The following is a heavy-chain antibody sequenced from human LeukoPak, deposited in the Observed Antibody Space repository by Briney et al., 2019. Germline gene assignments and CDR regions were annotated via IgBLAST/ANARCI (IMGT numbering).Heavy chain of an antibody. V-gene: IGHV3-30-3*01. D-gene: IGHD2-2*03. CDR3: ARAEPAGYCSSTSCYYPDY. CDR2: ISYDGSNK. J-gene: IGHJ4*02. CDR1: GFTFSSYA. Sequence: LGGSLRLSCAASGFTFSSYAMHWVRQAPGKGLEWVAVISYDGSNKYYADSVKGRFTISRDNSKNTLYLQMNSLRAEDTAVYYCARAEPAGYCSSTSCYYPDYWGQGTLVTVSS.